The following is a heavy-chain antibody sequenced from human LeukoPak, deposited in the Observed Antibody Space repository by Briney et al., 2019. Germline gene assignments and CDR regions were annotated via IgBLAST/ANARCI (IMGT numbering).Heavy chain of an antibody. V-gene: IGHV3-15*07. Sequence: PGGSLRLSCATSGFTFSNAWMNWVRQAPGKGLEWVGRIRSNSDGGTIDYAAPVKGRFTLSRDDSKTTLYLQMNSLRAEDTAVYYCTKAGAPGIATAASFDYWGQGTLVTVSS. CDR1: GFTFSNAW. CDR3: TKAGAPGIATAASFDY. CDR2: IRSNSDGGTI. J-gene: IGHJ4*02. D-gene: IGHD6-13*01.